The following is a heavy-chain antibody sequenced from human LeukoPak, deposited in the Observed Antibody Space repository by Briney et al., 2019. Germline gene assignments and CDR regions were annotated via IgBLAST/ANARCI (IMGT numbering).Heavy chain of an antibody. Sequence: PSETLSLTCTVSGYSISSGYSWGWIRQPPGKGLEWIGNIYHSGSTYYNPSLKSRVTISLDTSKNQFSLNLSSVTAADTAVYYCARTRRGSAGWFDLWGQGTLVTASS. D-gene: IGHD6-25*01. CDR3: ARTRRGSAGWFDL. V-gene: IGHV4-38-2*02. J-gene: IGHJ5*02. CDR1: GYSISSGYS. CDR2: IYHSGST.